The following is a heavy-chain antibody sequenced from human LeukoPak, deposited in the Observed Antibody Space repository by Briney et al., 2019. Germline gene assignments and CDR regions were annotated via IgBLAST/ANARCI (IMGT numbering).Heavy chain of an antibody. V-gene: IGHV3-23*01. J-gene: IGHJ6*03. Sequence: PGGSLRLSCAVSGFTFSSYAMSWARQAPGMGLEWVSAISGSGGSTYYADSVKGRFTISRDNSKNTLYLQMNSLRAEDTAVYYCAKDREVCITGTTCYYYMDVWGKGTTVTVSS. CDR2: ISGSGGST. CDR1: GFTFSSYA. CDR3: AKDREVCITGTTCYYYMDV. D-gene: IGHD1-7*01.